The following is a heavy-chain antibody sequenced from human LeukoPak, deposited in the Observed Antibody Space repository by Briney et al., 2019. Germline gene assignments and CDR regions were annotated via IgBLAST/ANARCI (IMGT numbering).Heavy chain of an antibody. J-gene: IGHJ5*02. V-gene: IGHV3-23*01. D-gene: IGHD3-3*01. Sequence: GGSLRLSCAASGFNFSTYAMSWVRQAPGKGLEWVSGIGGSVGSTYYADSVKGRFTISRDNSKNTLYLQVNSLRAEDTALYYCVKAGHDFWSPSGFDLWGQGTLVAVSS. CDR1: GFNFSTYA. CDR2: IGGSVGST. CDR3: VKAGHDFWSPSGFDL.